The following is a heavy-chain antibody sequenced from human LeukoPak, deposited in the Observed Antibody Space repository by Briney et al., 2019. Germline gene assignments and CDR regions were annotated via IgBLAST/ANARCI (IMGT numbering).Heavy chain of an antibody. J-gene: IGHJ6*03. CDR1: EFSVGSNY. CDR2: IYSGGST. Sequence: GGSLRLSCAASEFSVGSNYMTWVRQAPGKGLEWVSLIYSGGSTYYADSVKGRFTISRDNSKNTLYLQMNSLRAEDTAVYYCARTPTTTYSYSFYYMDVWGKGTTVTVSS. V-gene: IGHV3-66*01. CDR3: ARTPTTTYSYSFYYMDV. D-gene: IGHD1-1*01.